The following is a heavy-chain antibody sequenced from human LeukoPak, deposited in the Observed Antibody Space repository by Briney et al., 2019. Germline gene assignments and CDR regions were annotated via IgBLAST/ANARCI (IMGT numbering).Heavy chain of an antibody. CDR1: GFTFSSYA. V-gene: IGHV3-23*01. CDR2: ISGNGVGT. CDR3: AKRNGGNSGAFDY. Sequence: GGSLRLSCAASGFTFSSYAMSWVRQAPGKGLEWVSLISGNGVGTYYADSVKGRFTISRGNSKNTVYLQMNSLRAEDTAVYYCAKRNGGNSGAFDYWGQGTLVTVSS. J-gene: IGHJ4*02. D-gene: IGHD4-23*01.